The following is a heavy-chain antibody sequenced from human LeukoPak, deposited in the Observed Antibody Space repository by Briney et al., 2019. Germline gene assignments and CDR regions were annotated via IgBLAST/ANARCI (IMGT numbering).Heavy chain of an antibody. CDR1: GFTFSSYA. D-gene: IGHD3-3*01. CDR2: ISYDGSNK. V-gene: IGHV3-30-3*01. J-gene: IGHJ5*02. Sequence: GGSLRLSCAASGFTFSSYAMHWVRQAPGKGLEWVAVISYDGSNKYYADSVKGRFTISRDNSKNTLYLQMNSLRAEDTAMYYCARDGRYFLEWLTSYNWFDPWGQGTLVTVSS. CDR3: ARDGRYFLEWLTSYNWFDP.